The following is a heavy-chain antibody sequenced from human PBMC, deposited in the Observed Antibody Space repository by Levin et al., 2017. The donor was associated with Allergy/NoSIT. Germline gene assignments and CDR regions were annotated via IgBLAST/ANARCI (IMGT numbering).Heavy chain of an antibody. CDR2: IYWDDDT. V-gene: IGHV2-5*02. CDR1: GFSLSTSQVG. J-gene: IGHJ4*02. Sequence: SGPTLVKPTQTLTLTCTVSGFSLSTSQVGVGWLRQPPGKALEWLALIYWDDDTRYSPSLRSRLTITKDASTNQVVLIMTNMDPVDTATYYCAHRRYLDTAMVRMDFDYWGQGTLVTVSS. CDR3: AHRRYLDTAMVRMDFDY. D-gene: IGHD5-18*01.